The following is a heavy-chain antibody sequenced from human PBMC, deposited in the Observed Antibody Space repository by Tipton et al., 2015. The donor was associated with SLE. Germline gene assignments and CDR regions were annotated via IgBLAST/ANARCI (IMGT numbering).Heavy chain of an antibody. D-gene: IGHD4-17*01. Sequence: TLSLTCTVSGGSISSSSYYWGWIRQPPGKGLEWIGSIYYSGSTYYNPSLKSRVTISVDTSQNQFSLKLSSVTAADTAVYYCASLDLYGDSGGMDVWGQGTTVTVSS. CDR2: IYYSGST. V-gene: IGHV4-39*01. CDR1: GGSISSSSYY. CDR3: ASLDLYGDSGGMDV. J-gene: IGHJ6*02.